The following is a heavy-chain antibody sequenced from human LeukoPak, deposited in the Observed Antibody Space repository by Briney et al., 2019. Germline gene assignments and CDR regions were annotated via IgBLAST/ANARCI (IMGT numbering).Heavy chain of an antibody. V-gene: IGHV3-21*01. Sequence: PGGSLRLSCAASGFTFSSYSMNWVRQAPGKGLEWVSSISSSSSYIYHADSVKGRFTISRDNAKNSLFLQMNSLRVEDTAVYYCARLGGSYYTYWGQGTLVTVSS. CDR3: ARLGGSYYTY. J-gene: IGHJ4*02. CDR2: ISSSSSYI. CDR1: GFTFSSYS. D-gene: IGHD1-26*01.